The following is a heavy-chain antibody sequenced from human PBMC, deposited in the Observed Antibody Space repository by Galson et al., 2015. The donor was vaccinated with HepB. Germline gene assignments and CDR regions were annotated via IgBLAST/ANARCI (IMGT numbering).Heavy chain of an antibody. CDR1: GYTFTSYA. V-gene: IGHV1-3*01. Sequence: SVKVSCKASGYTFTSYAMHWVRQAPGQRLEWMGWINAGNGNTKYSQKFQGRVTITRDTSASTAYMELSSLRSEDTAVYYCARGRSITGTTAYYYYMDVWGKGTTVTVSS. D-gene: IGHD1-7*01. J-gene: IGHJ6*03. CDR3: ARGRSITGTTAYYYYMDV. CDR2: INAGNGNT.